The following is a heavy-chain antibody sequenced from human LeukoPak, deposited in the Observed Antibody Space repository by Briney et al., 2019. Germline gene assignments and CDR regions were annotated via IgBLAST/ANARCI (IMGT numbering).Heavy chain of an antibody. CDR1: GAPISSGTYY. CDR2: VYYSGST. D-gene: IGHD7-27*01. Sequence: PSETLSLTCAVSGAPISSGTYYWSWIRQPPGKGLEWIGYVYYSGSTEYNPSLRSRVTISLEMSKHQFSLNVTSVTAADTAVYYCATNTGTVFDYWGQGALVTVSS. CDR3: ATNTGTVFDY. V-gene: IGHV4-61*01. J-gene: IGHJ4*02.